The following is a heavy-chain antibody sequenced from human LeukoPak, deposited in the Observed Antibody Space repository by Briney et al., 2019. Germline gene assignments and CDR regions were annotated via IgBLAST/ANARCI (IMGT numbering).Heavy chain of an antibody. D-gene: IGHD3-16*02. CDR1: GGSISSYY. CDR2: IYYSGST. CDR3: AREGAVGVITLDDAFDI. J-gene: IGHJ3*02. V-gene: IGHV4-59*01. Sequence: SETLSLTCTVSGGSISSYYWSWIRQPPGKGLEWIGYIYYSGSTNYNPSLKSRVTISVDTSKNQFSLKLSSVTAADTAVYYCAREGAVGVITLDDAFDIWGQGAMVTVSS.